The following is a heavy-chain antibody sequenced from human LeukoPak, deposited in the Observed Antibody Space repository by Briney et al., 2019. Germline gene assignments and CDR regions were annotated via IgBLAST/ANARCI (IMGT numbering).Heavy chain of an antibody. CDR1: GGTLSTYA. CDR3: VRTPPNWGFDY. D-gene: IGHD7-27*01. Sequence: RASVKDSCKASGGTLSTYAISWVRQAPGQGLEWMGGITPIFASANYAQKFQGRVRITADESTSTAHMVLSSLRSEDTAIYYCVRTPPNWGFDYWGQGTLVTVSS. CDR2: ITPIFASA. J-gene: IGHJ4*02. V-gene: IGHV1-69*13.